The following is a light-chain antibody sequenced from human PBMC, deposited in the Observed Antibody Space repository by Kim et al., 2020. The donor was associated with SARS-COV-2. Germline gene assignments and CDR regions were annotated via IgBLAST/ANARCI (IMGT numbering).Light chain of an antibody. J-gene: IGLJ3*02. Sequence: QSVLTQPPSASGTPGQRVTISCSGSSSNIGSNSVFWYQHLPGTAPKLLIYTNNQRPSGVPDRFSGSKSGTSASLAISGLRSEDEADYYCAAWDDSLSGLWVFGGGTQLTVL. V-gene: IGLV1-47*01. CDR3: AAWDDSLSGLWV. CDR2: TNN. CDR1: SSNIGSNS.